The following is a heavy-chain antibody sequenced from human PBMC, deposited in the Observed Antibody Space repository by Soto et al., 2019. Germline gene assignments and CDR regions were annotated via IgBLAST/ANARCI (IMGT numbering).Heavy chain of an antibody. CDR2: ISGSGGST. CDR3: AKRDQQG. CDR1: GFTFSIYG. J-gene: IGHJ4*02. Sequence: AQLLESGGDLVQSGGSLRLSCAASGFTFSIYGMTWVRQAPGKGMEWVSAISGSGGSTYYADSVKGRFTFSRDNSNNTLNLQMNSLRVEETAEDYCAKRDQQGWGQGTLVTVSS. D-gene: IGHD2-2*01. V-gene: IGHV3-23*01.